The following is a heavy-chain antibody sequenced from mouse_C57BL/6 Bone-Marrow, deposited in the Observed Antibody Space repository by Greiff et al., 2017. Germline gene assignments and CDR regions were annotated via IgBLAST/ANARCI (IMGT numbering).Heavy chain of an antibody. Sequence: LVESGAELVKPGASVKISCKASGYAFSSYWMNWVKQRPGKGLEWIGQIYPGDGDTNYNGKFKGKATLTADKSSSTAYMQLSSLTSEDSAVYFCARGHGSSPYYFDYWGQGTTLTVSS. V-gene: IGHV1-80*01. D-gene: IGHD1-1*01. CDR3: ARGHGSSPYYFDY. CDR2: IYPGDGDT. J-gene: IGHJ2*01. CDR1: GYAFSSYW.